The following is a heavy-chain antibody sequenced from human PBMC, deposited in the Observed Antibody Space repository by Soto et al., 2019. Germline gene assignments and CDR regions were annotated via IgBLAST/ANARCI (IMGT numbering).Heavy chain of an antibody. Sequence: SGPTLVNPTQTLTLTCTFSGFSLSTSGMCVSWIRQPPGKALEWLARIDWDDDKYYSTSLKTRLTISKDTSKNQVVLTMTNMDPVDTATYYCARSLASYYDFWSGYYPYGMDVWGQGTTVIVSS. J-gene: IGHJ6*02. CDR3: ARSLASYYDFWSGYYPYGMDV. CDR2: IDWDDDK. CDR1: GFSLSTSGMC. D-gene: IGHD3-3*01. V-gene: IGHV2-70*11.